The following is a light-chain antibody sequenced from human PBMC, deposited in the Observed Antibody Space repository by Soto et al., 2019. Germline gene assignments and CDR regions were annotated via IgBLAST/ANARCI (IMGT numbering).Light chain of an antibody. V-gene: IGKV3-20*01. CDR2: GAS. CDR3: QQYGSSPVT. CDR1: QSVSSSN. Sequence: EIVLTQSPDTLSLSPGERATLSCRASQSVSSSNLAWNQQKPGQPPRLLIYGASSRATGIPDRFSGSGSGTDFTLTISRLEPEDFAVYYCQQYGSSPVTFGGGTKVDIK. J-gene: IGKJ4*01.